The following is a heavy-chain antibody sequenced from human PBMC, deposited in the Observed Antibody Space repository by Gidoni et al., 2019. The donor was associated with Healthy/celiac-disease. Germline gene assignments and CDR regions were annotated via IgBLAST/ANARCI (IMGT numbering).Heavy chain of an antibody. CDR3: ARETAAGWGTFDY. CDR1: GFTFSSYG. Sequence: QVQLVESGGGVVQPGRSLRLSCSASGFTFSSYGMHWVRQAPGKGLEWVAVIWYDGSNKYYADSVKGRFTISRDNSKNTLYLQMNSLRAEDTAVYYCARETAAGWGTFDYWGQGTLVTVSS. D-gene: IGHD6-13*01. V-gene: IGHV3-33*01. J-gene: IGHJ4*02. CDR2: IWYDGSNK.